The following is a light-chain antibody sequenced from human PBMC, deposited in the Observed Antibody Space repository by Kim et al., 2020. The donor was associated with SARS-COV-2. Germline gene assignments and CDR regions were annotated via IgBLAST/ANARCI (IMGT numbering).Light chain of an antibody. CDR1: SSNIGSNY. CDR2: RNN. CDR3: AAWDDSLSGRGV. J-gene: IGLJ3*02. Sequence: RVTISCSGSSSNIGSNYVSWYQQLPGTAPKLLIYRNNQRPSGVPDRFSGSKSGTSASLAISGLRSEDEADYYCAAWDDSLSGRGVFGGGTQLTVL. V-gene: IGLV1-47*01.